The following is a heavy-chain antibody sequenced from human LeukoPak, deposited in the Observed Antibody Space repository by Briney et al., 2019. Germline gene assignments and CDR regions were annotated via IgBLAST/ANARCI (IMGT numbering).Heavy chain of an antibody. V-gene: IGHV3-30*18. D-gene: IGHD2-2*01. CDR1: GFTFSSYG. J-gene: IGHJ4*02. Sequence: PGGSLRLSCAASGFTFSSYGMHWVRQAPGKGLEWVAVISYDGTNKYYADSVKGRFTISRDNSKNTLYLQMNSLRPEDTAVHYCAKDQSRIKYYFDYWGQGTLVTVSS. CDR2: ISYDGTNK. CDR3: AKDQSRIKYYFDY.